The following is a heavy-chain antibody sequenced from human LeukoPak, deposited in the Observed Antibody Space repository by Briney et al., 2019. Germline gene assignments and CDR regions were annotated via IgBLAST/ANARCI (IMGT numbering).Heavy chain of an antibody. Sequence: EASVKVSCKASGGTFSSYAISWVRQAPGQGLEWMGGIIPIFGTANYAQKLQGRVTMTTDTSTSTAYMELRSLRSDDTAVYYCARVRRLLSVSDAFDIWGQGTMVTVSS. D-gene: IGHD3-3*01. CDR1: GGTFSSYA. J-gene: IGHJ3*02. CDR2: IIPIFGTA. CDR3: ARVRRLLSVSDAFDI. V-gene: IGHV1-69*05.